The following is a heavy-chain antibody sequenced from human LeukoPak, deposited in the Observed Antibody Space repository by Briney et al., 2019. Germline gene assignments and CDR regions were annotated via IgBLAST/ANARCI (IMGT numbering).Heavy chain of an antibody. J-gene: IGHJ4*02. CDR1: GYTFTGYY. D-gene: IGHD4-23*01. CDR3: ASRPALDYGGDY. V-gene: IGHV1-2*02. CDR2: INPNSGGT. Sequence: ASVKVSCKASGYTFTGYYLHWVRQAPGQGLEWMGWINPNSGGTNYAQKFQGRVTMTRDTSISTAYMELSRLRSDDTAVYYCASRPALDYGGDYWGQGTLVTVSS.